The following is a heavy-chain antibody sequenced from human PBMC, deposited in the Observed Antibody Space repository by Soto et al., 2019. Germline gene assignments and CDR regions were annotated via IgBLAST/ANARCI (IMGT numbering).Heavy chain of an antibody. CDR1: GGSFGNYY. V-gene: IGHV4-59*01. CDR3: ATGLFVPDYYFYFGVDV. CDR2: IYYRGST. D-gene: IGHD2-21*01. Sequence: QVQLQESGPGLVKPSETLSLACTVSGGSFGNYYWSWIRQPPGKGLEWIGYIYYRGSTNYNPSLKSRATISIDTSKHQLALRLSSVTAADSAVYYCATGLFVPDYYFYFGVDVWGHGTAVTISS. J-gene: IGHJ6*02.